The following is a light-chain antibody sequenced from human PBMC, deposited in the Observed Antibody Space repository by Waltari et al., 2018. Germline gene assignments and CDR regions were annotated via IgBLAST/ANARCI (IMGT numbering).Light chain of an antibody. V-gene: IGKV3-11*01. CDR1: QNIGSY. CDR2: DAS. J-gene: IGKJ1*01. Sequence: EIVLTQSPATLSLSPGERATLSCRASQNIGSYLAWYQQKPGQPPRVLIYDASTLQSGVPSRVSGSGSGTDFTLTISCLQSDDFATYYCQQYYSYPRTFGQGTKVEIK. CDR3: QQYYSYPRT.